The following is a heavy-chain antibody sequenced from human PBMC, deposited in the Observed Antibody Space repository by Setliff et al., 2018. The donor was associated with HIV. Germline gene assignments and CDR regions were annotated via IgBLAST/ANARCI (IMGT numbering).Heavy chain of an antibody. J-gene: IGHJ4*02. D-gene: IGHD3-10*01. CDR2: IYYTGST. Sequence: PSETLSLTCTVSGGSMSSYYWSWIRQPPGKGLEWIGSIYYTGSTDYNPSLMSRVTISLDTPKNQFSLKLNSVIAADTAVYYCARNRVPSSLWGQGTLVTVPQ. CDR1: GGSMSSYY. CDR3: ARNRVPSSL. V-gene: IGHV4-59*01.